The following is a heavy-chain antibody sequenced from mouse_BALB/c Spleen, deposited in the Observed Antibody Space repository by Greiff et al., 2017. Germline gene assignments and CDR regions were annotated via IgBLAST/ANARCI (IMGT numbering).Heavy chain of an antibody. D-gene: IGHD1-2*01. V-gene: IGHV3-6*02. J-gene: IGHJ4*01. CDR1: GYSITSGYY. CDR2: ISYDGSN. CDR3: ARSYYGYDYAMDY. Sequence: EESGPGLVKPSQSLSLTCSVTGYSITSGYYWNWIRQFPGNKLEWMGYISYDGSNNYNPSLKNRISITRDTSKNQFFLKLNSVTTEDTATYYCARSYYGYDYAMDYWGQGTSVTVSS.